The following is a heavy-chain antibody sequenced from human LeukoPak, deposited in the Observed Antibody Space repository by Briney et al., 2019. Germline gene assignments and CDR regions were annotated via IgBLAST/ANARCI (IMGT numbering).Heavy chain of an antibody. D-gene: IGHD3-16*01. J-gene: IGHJ4*02. CDR2: IGGGGTL. V-gene: IGHV3-23*01. CDR3: ARRRYDWGGDFAN. Sequence: GGSLRLSCAASGFTVSSYAMGWVRQAPGKGLEWVSAIGGGGTLYYADSVKGRFSISRDISKNTLLLQMNSLRAEDAAVYYCARRRYDWGGDFANWGQGTLVTVSS. CDR1: GFTVSSYA.